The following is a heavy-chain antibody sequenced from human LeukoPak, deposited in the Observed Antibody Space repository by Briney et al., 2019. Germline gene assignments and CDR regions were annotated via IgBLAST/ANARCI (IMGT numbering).Heavy chain of an antibody. CDR3: ARTLWTRSGWCLDY. D-gene: IGHD6-19*01. Sequence: ASVKASCKASGFTFTGYYMHWVRQAPGQGLEWMGWINPNSGGTNYAQKFQGRVTMTRDTSISTAYMELSRLRSDDTAVYYCARTLWTRSGWCLDYWGQGTLVTVSS. V-gene: IGHV1-2*02. CDR2: INPNSGGT. CDR1: GFTFTGYY. J-gene: IGHJ4*02.